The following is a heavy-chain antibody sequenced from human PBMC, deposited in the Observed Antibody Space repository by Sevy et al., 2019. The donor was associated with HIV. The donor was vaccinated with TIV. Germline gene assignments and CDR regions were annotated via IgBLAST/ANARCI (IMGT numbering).Heavy chain of an antibody. CDR1: GFTFSDYY. Sequence: GGSLRLSCAASGFTFSDYYMSWIRQAPGKGLEWVSYISSSGSTIYYADSVKGRFTISRDNAKNSLYLQMNSLRAEDTAVYYCARGRGYYDSSGYYPDYYYYYGMDVWGQRTTVTVSS. V-gene: IGHV3-11*01. D-gene: IGHD3-22*01. CDR2: ISSSGSTI. CDR3: ARGRGYYDSSGYYPDYYYYYGMDV. J-gene: IGHJ6*02.